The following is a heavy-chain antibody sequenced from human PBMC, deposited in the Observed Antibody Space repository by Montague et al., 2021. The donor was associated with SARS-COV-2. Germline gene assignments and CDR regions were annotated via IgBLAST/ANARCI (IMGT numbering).Heavy chain of an antibody. J-gene: IGHJ3*02. V-gene: IGHV4-31*03. CDR2: IYYSGST. D-gene: IGHD3-22*01. CDR3: ARARITMRVVVNAFDI. CDR1: GGPISSGGYY. Sequence: TLSLTCTVSGGPISSGGYYWSWIRQHPGKGLEWIGYIYYSGSTYCNPSLKSRDTISVDTSKNQFPLKLSSVTAADTAVYYCARARITMRVVVNAFDIWGQGTMVTVSS.